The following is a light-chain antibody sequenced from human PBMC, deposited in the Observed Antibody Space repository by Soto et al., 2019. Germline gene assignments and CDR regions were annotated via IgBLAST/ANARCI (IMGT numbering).Light chain of an antibody. Sequence: DIQMTHSPSSLSASVGDRVTITCRGSQGISSWLAWYQQKPGKAPRLLIYKASSLASGVPSRFSGSGSGTVFTLAISSLQPDDFATYYCQQYYSYWTFGQGTKVDIK. J-gene: IGKJ1*01. CDR3: QQYYSYWT. V-gene: IGKV1-5*03. CDR1: QGISSW. CDR2: KAS.